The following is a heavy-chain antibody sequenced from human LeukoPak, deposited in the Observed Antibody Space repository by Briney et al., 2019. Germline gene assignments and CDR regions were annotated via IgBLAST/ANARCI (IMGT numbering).Heavy chain of an antibody. Sequence: GGSLRLSCAASGFIFSSYTMNWVRQAPGKGLEWISSINPRGDSTWHAESVKGRFTVSRDNAKNSLSMQMDSLRAEDTAVYYCGRDQLGESGAGGPWGQGTLVTVSS. CDR1: GFIFSSYT. D-gene: IGHD3-10*01. CDR2: INPRGDST. V-gene: IGHV3-21*01. J-gene: IGHJ5*02. CDR3: GRDQLGESGAGGP.